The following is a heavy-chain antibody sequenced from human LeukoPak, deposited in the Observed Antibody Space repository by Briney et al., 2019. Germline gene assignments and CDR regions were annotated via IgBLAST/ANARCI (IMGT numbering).Heavy chain of an antibody. Sequence: PGGSLRLSCAASGFTFSSYAMSWVRQAPGKGLEWVSGISGSGGSTYYADSVKGRFTISRDNSKNTLNLQMNSLRAEDTAVYHCAKVRLYYDSSGYLEYIDYRGQGTLVTVSS. V-gene: IGHV3-23*01. CDR2: ISGSGGST. CDR1: GFTFSSYA. CDR3: AKVRLYYDSSGYLEYIDY. D-gene: IGHD3-22*01. J-gene: IGHJ4*02.